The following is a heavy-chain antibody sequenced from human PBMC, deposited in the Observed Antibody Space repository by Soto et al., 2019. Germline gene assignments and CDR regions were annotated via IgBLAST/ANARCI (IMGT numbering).Heavy chain of an antibody. CDR1: GFTFSSYG. CDR3: ARECGGDCYLAFDY. D-gene: IGHD2-21*02. V-gene: IGHV3-33*01. CDR2: IWYDGSNK. J-gene: IGHJ4*02. Sequence: GSLRLSCAASGFTFSSYGMHWVRQAPGKGLEWVAVIWYDGSNKYYADSVKGRFTISRDNSKNTLYLQMNSLRAEDTAVYYCARECGGDCYLAFDYWGQGTLVTVSS.